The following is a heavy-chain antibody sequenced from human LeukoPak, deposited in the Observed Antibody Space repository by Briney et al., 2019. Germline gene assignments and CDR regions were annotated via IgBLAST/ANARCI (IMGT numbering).Heavy chain of an antibody. J-gene: IGHJ3*02. D-gene: IGHD4-17*01. CDR2: INPSGGST. CDR1: XYXXTSXX. Sequence: AXXXVXXKAXXYXXTSXXXXXVXQAPGQGXEWMGIINPSGGSTTYAQKFQGRVTMTRDTSTSTVYMELSNLRSEDTAVYYCARSTVTTFGFDIWGQGTMVTVSS. V-gene: IGHV1-46*01. CDR3: ARSTVTTFGFDI.